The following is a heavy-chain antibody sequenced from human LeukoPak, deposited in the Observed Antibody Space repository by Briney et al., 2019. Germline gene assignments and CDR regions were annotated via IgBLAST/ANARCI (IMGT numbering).Heavy chain of an antibody. V-gene: IGHV3-9*01. CDR3: AKDKCRLRTYADLFFFDS. CDR1: GFAFGDYG. D-gene: IGHD4-17*01. J-gene: IGHJ4*02. Sequence: PGGSLRLSCAASGFAFGDYGMHWVRQVTGKGLEWVSGVTWNSDRFGYADSVKGRFTVSRDNAKNILYLQMDSLRAEDTALYYCAKDKCRLRTYADLFFFDSWGQGTLVTVSS. CDR2: VTWNSDRF.